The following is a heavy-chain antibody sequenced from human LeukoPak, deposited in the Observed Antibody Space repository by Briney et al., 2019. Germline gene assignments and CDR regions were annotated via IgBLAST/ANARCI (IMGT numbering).Heavy chain of an antibody. CDR2: IYPGDSDT. CDR3: ARGRWIVVVPAAPFDY. V-gene: IGHV5-51*01. J-gene: IGHJ4*02. D-gene: IGHD2-2*01. CDR1: GYSFTSYW. Sequence: GESLKISCKGSGYSFTSYWIGWVRQMPGKGLEWMGIIYPGDSDTRYSPSFQGQVTISADKSISTAYLQWSSLKASDTAMYYCARGRWIVVVPAAPFDYWGQGTLVTVSS.